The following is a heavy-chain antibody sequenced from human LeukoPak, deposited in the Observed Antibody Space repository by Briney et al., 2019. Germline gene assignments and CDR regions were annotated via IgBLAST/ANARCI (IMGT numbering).Heavy chain of an antibody. D-gene: IGHD3-22*01. CDR3: AQNFYDSSGLNFDY. CDR1: GFTFSTYS. J-gene: IGHJ4*02. V-gene: IGHV3-21*01. Sequence: AGGSLRLSCVASGFTFSTYSMNWVRQAPGKGLEWVSSISRCKNYIYYEDSVKGRFTISRDNAKNSLYLQMNSLRAADTAVYYCAQNFYDSSGLNFDYWGQGTLVTVSS. CDR2: ISRCKNYI.